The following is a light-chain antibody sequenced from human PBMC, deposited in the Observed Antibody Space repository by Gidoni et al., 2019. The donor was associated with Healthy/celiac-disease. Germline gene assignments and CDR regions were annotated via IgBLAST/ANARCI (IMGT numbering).Light chain of an antibody. CDR1: SSNIGSNS. CDR2: RNN. V-gene: IGLV1-47*01. J-gene: IGLJ2*01. CDR3: AAWDDSLSGPV. Sequence: QSVLTQPPSASVTPGQRVTISCSGSSSNIGSNSVYWYQQLPGTAPKLLIYRNNQRPSGVPDRFAGSKSGTSASLAISGLRSEDEADYYCAAWDDSLSGPVFGGGTKLTVL.